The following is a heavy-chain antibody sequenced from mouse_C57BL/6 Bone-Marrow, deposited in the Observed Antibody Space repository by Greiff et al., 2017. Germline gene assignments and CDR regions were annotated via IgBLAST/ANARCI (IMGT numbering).Heavy chain of an antibody. J-gene: IGHJ1*03. CDR1: GYTFTSYW. CDR2: IDPSDSET. V-gene: IGHV1-52*01. Sequence: QVQLQQPGAELVRPGSSVKLSCKASGYTFTSYWMHWVKQRPIQGLEWIGNIDPSDSETHYNQKFKDKSTLTVDKSTSTAYMQLSSLKSEDSAFYSCAKNRGSFDVWGKGTTVTVSS. CDR3: AKNRGSFDV.